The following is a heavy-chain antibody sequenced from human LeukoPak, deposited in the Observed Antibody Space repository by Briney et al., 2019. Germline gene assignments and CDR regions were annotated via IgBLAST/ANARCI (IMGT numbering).Heavy chain of an antibody. CDR1: GLTFSVYS. D-gene: IGHD1-14*01. CDR2: MANEGGNT. Sequence: GESLSLSCAVSGLTFSVYSMRWARQARGKGLEWVSGMANEGGNTFYADSVEDWFAMYRHNPKNTLSMQVNSESSEDTSIYFCEKGATGPRPPACWGKRTLVTASS. CDR3: EKGATGPRPPAC. V-gene: IGHV3-23*01. J-gene: IGHJ1*01.